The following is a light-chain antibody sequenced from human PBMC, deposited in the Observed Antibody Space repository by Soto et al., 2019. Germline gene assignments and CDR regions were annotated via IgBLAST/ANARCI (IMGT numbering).Light chain of an antibody. V-gene: IGLV2-8*01. CDR2: EVS. CDR3: SSYAGSNNFDV. J-gene: IGLJ1*01. CDR1: SSDVGGYNY. Sequence: QSALTQPPSASGSPGQSVTISCTGTSSDVGGYNYVSWYQQHPGKAPKLVIYEVSKRPSGVPDRFSGSKSGNTASLTVSGLQAEDEADYYCSSYAGSNNFDVFGTGTQLTVL.